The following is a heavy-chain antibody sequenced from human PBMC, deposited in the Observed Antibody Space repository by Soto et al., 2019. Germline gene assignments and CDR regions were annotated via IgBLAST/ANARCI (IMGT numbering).Heavy chain of an antibody. J-gene: IGHJ6*02. CDR1: EFIFSNYA. V-gene: IGHV3-23*01. CDR2: ISSSGGST. Sequence: PGGSLRLSCAASEFIFSNYAMTWVRQAPGRGLEWVSAISSSGGSTYYADSVKGRFTISRDNSKNTLSLQMNSLRAEDTAVYYRASVHCSSSWSHYCYGMDVWGQGTTVTVSS. CDR3: ASVHCSSSWSHYCYGMDV. D-gene: IGHD6-13*01.